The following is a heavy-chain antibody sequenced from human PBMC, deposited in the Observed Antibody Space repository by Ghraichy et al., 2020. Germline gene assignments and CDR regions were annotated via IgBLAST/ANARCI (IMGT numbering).Heavy chain of an antibody. CDR1: GGSISSSSYY. J-gene: IGHJ4*02. D-gene: IGHD3-3*01. CDR2: IYYSGST. CDR3: ARIVYDFWSGYPYYFDY. Sequence: ESLNISCTVSGGSISSSSYYWGWIRQPPGKGLEWIGSIYYSGSTYYNPSLKSRVTISVDTSKNQFSLKLSSVTAADTAVYYCARIVYDFWSGYPYYFDYWGQGTLVTVSS. V-gene: IGHV4-39*01.